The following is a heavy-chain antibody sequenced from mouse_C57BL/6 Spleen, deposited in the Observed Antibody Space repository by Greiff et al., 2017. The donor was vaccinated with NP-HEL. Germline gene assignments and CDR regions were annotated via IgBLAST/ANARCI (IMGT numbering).Heavy chain of an antibody. D-gene: IGHD1-1*01. V-gene: IGHV1-80*01. J-gene: IGHJ4*01. CDR1: GYAFSSYW. CDR3: ARDTVVATGSYYAMDY. CDR2: IYPGDGDT. Sequence: VQLQQSGAELVKPGASVKISCKASGYAFSSYWMNWVKQRPGKGLEWIGQIYPGDGDTNYNGKFKGKATLTADKSSSTAYMQLSSLTSEDSAVYFCARDTVVATGSYYAMDYWGQGTSVTVSS.